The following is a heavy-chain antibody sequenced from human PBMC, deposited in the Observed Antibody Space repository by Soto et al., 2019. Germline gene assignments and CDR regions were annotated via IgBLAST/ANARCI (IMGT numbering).Heavy chain of an antibody. D-gene: IGHD4-17*01. Sequence: QVQLVQSGAEVKKSGAPVKVSCKSSGYTFTSYGISWVRQAPGQGLEWMGWINVYNGNTKYAQKLLGRVTMTTDTSTSTAYMELRSLRSDDTAVYYCERNYGGKNGRDDAFDIWCQGTMVTVSS. CDR3: ERNYGGKNGRDDAFDI. CDR1: GYTFTSYG. CDR2: INVYNGNT. J-gene: IGHJ3*02. V-gene: IGHV1-18*01.